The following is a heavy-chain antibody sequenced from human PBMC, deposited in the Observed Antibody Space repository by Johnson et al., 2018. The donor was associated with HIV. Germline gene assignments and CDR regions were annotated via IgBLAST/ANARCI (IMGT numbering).Heavy chain of an antibody. D-gene: IGHD3-22*01. Sequence: QVQLVESGGGVVQSGRSLRLSCAASGVSFSDYAMHWVRQAPGKGLEWVAVIRYDGSNKYYADSVKGRFTISRDNSKNTLYLQMNSLRAEDTALYYCAKERAIGYHLAAFDFWGQGTLVTVSS. CDR2: IRYDGSNK. V-gene: IGHV3-33*06. CDR3: AKERAIGYHLAAFDF. J-gene: IGHJ3*01. CDR1: GVSFSDYA.